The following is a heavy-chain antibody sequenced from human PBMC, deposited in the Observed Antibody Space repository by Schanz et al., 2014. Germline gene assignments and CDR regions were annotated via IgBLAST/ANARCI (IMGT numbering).Heavy chain of an antibody. J-gene: IGHJ5*02. CDR3: AKAADWPVARFDP. Sequence: QVQLQESGPGLVEPSQTLSLTCTVSGDSISSAYWSWIRQHPGKGLEWIGFIYYRGNTYYNPSLKSRVSISLDPSKTQFFLNLNSLTAADTAVYYCAKAADWPVARFDPWGQGALVTVSS. CDR2: IYYRGNT. D-gene: IGHD3-9*01. CDR1: GDSISSAY. V-gene: IGHV4-31*03.